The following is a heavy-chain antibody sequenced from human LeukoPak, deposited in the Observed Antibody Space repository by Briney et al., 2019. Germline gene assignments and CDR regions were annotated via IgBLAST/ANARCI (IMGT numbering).Heavy chain of an antibody. D-gene: IGHD3-3*01. CDR2: INHSGST. V-gene: IGHV4-34*01. J-gene: IGHJ5*02. CDR1: GGSFSGYY. CDR3: ARGLTIFGVAPLINWSDR. Sequence: SETLSLTCAVYGGSFSGYYWSWIRQPPGKGLEWIGEINHSGSTNYNPSLKSRVTISVDTSKNQFSLKLSSVTAADTAVYYCARGLTIFGVAPLINWSDRWGQGTLVTVSS.